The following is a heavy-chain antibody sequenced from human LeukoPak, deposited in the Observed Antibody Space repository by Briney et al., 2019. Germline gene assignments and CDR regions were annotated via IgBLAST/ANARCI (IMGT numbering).Heavy chain of an antibody. J-gene: IGHJ4*02. CDR1: GFTFSNAW. CDR2: LKSKTDGGTT. D-gene: IGHD1/OR15-1a*01. Sequence: GGSLRLSCAASGFTFSNAWMSWVRQAPGKGLEWVGRLKSKTDGGTTDYAAPVKGRFTISRDDSKNTLYLQMNSLKTEDTAVYYCVTTSGGYWGQGTLVTVSS. CDR3: VTTSGGY. V-gene: IGHV3-15*01.